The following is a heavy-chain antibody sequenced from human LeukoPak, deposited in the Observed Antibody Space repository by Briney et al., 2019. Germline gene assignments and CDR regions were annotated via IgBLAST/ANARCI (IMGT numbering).Heavy chain of an antibody. J-gene: IGHJ4*02. CDR1: GGSISSSSYY. V-gene: IGHV4-39*01. Sequence: KPSETLSLTCTVSGGSISSSSYYWGWIRQPPGKGLEWIGSIYYSGSTYYNPSLKSRVTISVDTSKNQFSLKLSSVTAADTAVYYCRADSSGYYYLSVDYWDQGTLVTVSS. CDR3: RADSSGYYYLSVDY. D-gene: IGHD3-22*01. CDR2: IYYSGST.